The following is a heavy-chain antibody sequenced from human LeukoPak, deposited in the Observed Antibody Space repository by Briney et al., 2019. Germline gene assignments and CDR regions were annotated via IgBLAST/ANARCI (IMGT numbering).Heavy chain of an antibody. V-gene: IGHV3-9*01. CDR1: GFTFSSYG. Sequence: GGSLRLSCAASGFTFSSYGMHWVRQAPGKGLEWVSGISWNSGSIGYADSVKGRFTISRDNAKNSLYLQMNSLRAEDTALYYCAKDRVGATNDAFDIWGQGTMVTVSS. J-gene: IGHJ3*02. CDR3: AKDRVGATNDAFDI. D-gene: IGHD1-26*01. CDR2: ISWNSGSI.